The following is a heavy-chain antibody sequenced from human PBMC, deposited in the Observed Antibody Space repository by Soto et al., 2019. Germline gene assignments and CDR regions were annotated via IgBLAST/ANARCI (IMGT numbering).Heavy chain of an antibody. V-gene: IGHV4-59*01. CDR1: GGPITNY. Sequence: SETLSLTCTVSGGPITNYWSWIRQHPGKGLEWIGYIYYTGTTNYNPSLKSRVTISVDTSKNQFSLKLSSVTTADTAVYYCARHFSVDYFDDWGQGALVTVSS. CDR2: IYYTGTT. J-gene: IGHJ4*02. CDR3: ARHFSVDYFDD.